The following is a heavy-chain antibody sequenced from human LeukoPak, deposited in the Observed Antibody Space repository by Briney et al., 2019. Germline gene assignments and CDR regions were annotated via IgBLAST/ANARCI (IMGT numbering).Heavy chain of an antibody. D-gene: IGHD2/OR15-2a*01. CDR3: ARYPAVIYYMDV. Sequence: SETLSLTCTVSGVSISSSNSYWGWIRQPPGKGLEWIGDINHSGRTNYNPSLKSRVTISVDTSKNQFSLKLSSVTAADTAVYYCARYPAVIYYMDVWGKGTTVTVSS. CDR1: GVSISSSNSY. V-gene: IGHV4-39*07. J-gene: IGHJ6*03. CDR2: INHSGRT.